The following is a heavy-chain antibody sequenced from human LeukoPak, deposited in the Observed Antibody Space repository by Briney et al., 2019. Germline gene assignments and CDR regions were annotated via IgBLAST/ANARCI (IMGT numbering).Heavy chain of an antibody. J-gene: IGHJ4*02. V-gene: IGHV1-8*01. D-gene: IGHD3-9*01. CDR3: ARGLGDYNTDWFPVSGY. CDR2: MNPGSGDT. Sequence: ASVKVSCKASGYTFTTHDLTWVRQATGQGLEWMGWMNPGSGDTAYAQKFQSRVTMTRDTSMSTAYMELNSLGSEDTAIYYCARGLGDYNTDWFPVSGYWGQGTPVTVSS. CDR1: GYTFTTHD.